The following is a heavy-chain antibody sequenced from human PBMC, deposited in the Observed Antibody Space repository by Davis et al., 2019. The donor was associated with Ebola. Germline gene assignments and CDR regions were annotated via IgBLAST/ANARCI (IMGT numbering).Heavy chain of an antibody. CDR1: GGSFSGYY. Sequence: PSETLSLTCAVYGGSFSGYYWSWIRQPPGKGLEWIGEINHSGSTNYNPSLKSRVTISVDTSKNQFSLKLSSVTAADTAVYYCARGVDTAMGDAFDIWGQGTMVTVSS. CDR2: INHSGST. CDR3: ARGVDTAMGDAFDI. J-gene: IGHJ3*02. V-gene: IGHV4-34*01. D-gene: IGHD5-18*01.